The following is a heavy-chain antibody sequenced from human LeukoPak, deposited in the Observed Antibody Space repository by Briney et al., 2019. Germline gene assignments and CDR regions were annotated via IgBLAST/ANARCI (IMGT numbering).Heavy chain of an antibody. CDR1: GGTFSSYA. J-gene: IGHJ4*02. CDR3: ARGGKVITFGGVPRDY. V-gene: IGHV1-2*02. Sequence: ASVKVSCKASGGTFSSYAISWVRQAPGQGLEWMGGINPNSGGTNYAQKFQGRVTMTRDTSISTAYMELSRLRSDDTAVYYCARGGKVITFGGVPRDYWGQGTLVTVSS. CDR2: INPNSGGT. D-gene: IGHD3-16*01.